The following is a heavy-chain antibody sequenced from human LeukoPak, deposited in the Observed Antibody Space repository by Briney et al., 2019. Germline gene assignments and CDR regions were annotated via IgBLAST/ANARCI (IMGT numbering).Heavy chain of an antibody. CDR2: INHSGST. J-gene: IGHJ5*02. Sequence: SETLSLTCAVYGGSFSGYYWSWIRQPPGKGLEWIGEINHSGSTNYNPSLKSRVTISVDTSKNQFSLKLSPETAADTAVYYCARDSGTTGEVKFDPWGQGTLVTVSS. CDR1: GGSFSGYY. D-gene: IGHD3-10*01. CDR3: ARDSGTTGEVKFDP. V-gene: IGHV4-34*01.